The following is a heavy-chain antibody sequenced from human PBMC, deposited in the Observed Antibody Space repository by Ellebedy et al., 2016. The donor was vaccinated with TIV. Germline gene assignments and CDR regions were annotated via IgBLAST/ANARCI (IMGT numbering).Heavy chain of an antibody. CDR1: RFTFSTYA. J-gene: IGHJ4*02. Sequence: PGGSLRLSCAASRFTFSTYAMSWVRQAPGKGLEWVSAIISGGDRTFYTDSVKGRFTISRDNSKNTLYLQLTSLSAEDTAVYYCAKEYAAAYMGFFDCWGQGTLVTVSS. CDR2: IISGGDRT. V-gene: IGHV3-23*01. D-gene: IGHD6-13*01. CDR3: AKEYAAAYMGFFDC.